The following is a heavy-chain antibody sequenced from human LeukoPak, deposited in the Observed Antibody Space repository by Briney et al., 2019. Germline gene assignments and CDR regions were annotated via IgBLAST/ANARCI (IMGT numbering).Heavy chain of an antibody. Sequence: PGGSLRLSCVASGFSFNSYWMNWVRQAPGKGLEWVANIKQDGSEKYYVGSVKGRFTISRDNTKNSLYLQMNSLRAEDTAVYYCAGGWLAETTVVTPYNYWGQGTLVTVSS. CDR2: IKQDGSEK. D-gene: IGHD4-23*01. V-gene: IGHV3-7*03. CDR3: AGGWLAETTVVTPYNY. CDR1: GFSFNSYW. J-gene: IGHJ4*02.